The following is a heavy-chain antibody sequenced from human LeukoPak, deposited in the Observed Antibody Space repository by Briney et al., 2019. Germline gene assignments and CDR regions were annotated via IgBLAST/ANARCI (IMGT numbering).Heavy chain of an antibody. Sequence: ASVKVSCKASGYTFTSYDINWVRQATGQGLEWMGWMNPNSGNTGYAQKFQGRVTITRNTSLSTAYMELSSLRSEDTAVYYCARGYWYGSGTYAFDIWGQGTMVTVSS. D-gene: IGHD3-10*01. J-gene: IGHJ3*02. CDR2: MNPNSGNT. CDR1: GYTFTSYD. CDR3: ARGYWYGSGTYAFDI. V-gene: IGHV1-8*03.